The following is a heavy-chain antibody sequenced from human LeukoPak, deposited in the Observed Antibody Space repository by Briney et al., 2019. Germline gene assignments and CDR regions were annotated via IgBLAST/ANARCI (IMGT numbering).Heavy chain of an antibody. CDR2: ISWNSGSI. J-gene: IGHJ3*02. CDR1: GFTFDDYA. CDR3: AKDVRSPSAFDI. V-gene: IGHV3-9*01. Sequence: QPGRSLRLSSAASGFTFDDYAMHWVRHAPGTGLEWVSGISWNSGSIGYADSVKGRFTISRDNAKNSLYLQMNSLRAEDTALYYCAKDVRSPSAFDIWGQGTMVTVSS.